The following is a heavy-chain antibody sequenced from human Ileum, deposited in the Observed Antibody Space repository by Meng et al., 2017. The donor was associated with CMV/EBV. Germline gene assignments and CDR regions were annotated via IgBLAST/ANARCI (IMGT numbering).Heavy chain of an antibody. V-gene: IGHV4-59*01. CDR2: IYYSGST. D-gene: IGHD3-3*01. Sequence: SETLSLTCTVSGGPISSYYWSWIRQPPGKGLEWIGYIYYSGSTNYNPSLKSRVTISVDTSKNKSSLKLSSVTAADTAVYYCARDRGNDFWSGYSMYDYYYGMDVWGQGTTVTVSS. J-gene: IGHJ6*02. CDR1: GGPISSYY. CDR3: ARDRGNDFWSGYSMYDYYYGMDV.